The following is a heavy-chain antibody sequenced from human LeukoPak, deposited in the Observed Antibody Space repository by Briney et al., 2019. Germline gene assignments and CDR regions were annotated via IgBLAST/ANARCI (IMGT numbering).Heavy chain of an antibody. Sequence: GGSLRLSCTTSGFTFGHYAMSWVRQTPGMGLEWVGFIRGKSYGGTTDYAASAKGRSTISRDDSKSVAYLQMNSLKNEDTAFYYCTRGRRELLDYWGQGTLVTVSS. V-gene: IGHV3-49*04. CDR2: IRGKSYGGTT. D-gene: IGHD1-26*01. CDR1: GFTFGHYA. CDR3: TRGRRELLDY. J-gene: IGHJ4*02.